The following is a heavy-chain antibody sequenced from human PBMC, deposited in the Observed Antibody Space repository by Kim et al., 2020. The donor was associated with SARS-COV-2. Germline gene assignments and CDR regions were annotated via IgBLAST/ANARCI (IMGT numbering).Heavy chain of an antibody. Sequence: GGSLRLSCAASGFTFDDYAMHWVRQAPGKGLEWVSLISGDGGSTYYADSVKGRFTISRDNSKNSLYLQMNSLRTEDTALYYCAKRGKEGSSWFYYYYYYMDVWGKGTTVTVSS. D-gene: IGHD6-13*01. CDR1: GFTFDDYA. J-gene: IGHJ6*03. CDR2: ISGDGGST. V-gene: IGHV3-43*02. CDR3: AKRGKEGSSWFYYYYYYMDV.